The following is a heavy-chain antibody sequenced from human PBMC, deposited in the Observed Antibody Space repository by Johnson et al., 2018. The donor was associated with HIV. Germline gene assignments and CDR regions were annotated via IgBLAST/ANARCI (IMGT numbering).Heavy chain of an antibody. CDR2: ISNDGGSK. V-gene: IGHV3-30*04. Sequence: QVQLVESGGGLVQPGRSLRLSCAASGFTFDDYAMHWVRQAPGKGLEWVTFISNDGGSKYYADSVRGRFTISRDISKNTLYLQMNSLRSEDTAVYYCAKDRSTGWYPAFDIWGQGTMVTVSS. CDR3: AKDRSTGWYPAFDI. D-gene: IGHD6-19*01. J-gene: IGHJ3*02. CDR1: GFTFDDYA.